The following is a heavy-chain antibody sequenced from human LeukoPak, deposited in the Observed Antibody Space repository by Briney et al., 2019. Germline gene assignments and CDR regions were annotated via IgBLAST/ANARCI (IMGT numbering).Heavy chain of an antibody. Sequence: PSQTLSLTCTVSGGSISSGVYYWSWIRQHPGKGLEWIGYIYYSGGTNYNPSLKSRLTISVDTSKNQFSLKLSSVTAADTAVYYCARQYSGYGFDYWGQGTLVTVSS. D-gene: IGHD5-12*01. CDR3: ARQYSGYGFDY. V-gene: IGHV4-31*03. CDR2: IYYSGGT. CDR1: GGSISSGVYY. J-gene: IGHJ4*02.